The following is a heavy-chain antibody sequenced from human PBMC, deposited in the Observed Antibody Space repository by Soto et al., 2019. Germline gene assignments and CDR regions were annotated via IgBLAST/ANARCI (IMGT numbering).Heavy chain of an antibody. CDR1: GFTFSNYA. D-gene: IGHD2-2*01. J-gene: IGHJ4*02. CDR2: ISGIGGST. Sequence: EVQLLESGGGLVQPGGSLRLSCAASGFTFSNYAMSWVRQAPGKGLEWVSAISGIGGSTYYGDSVKGRFTISRDNSKNTRYLQMSSLRAEDTAVYYCAKGRGYCSSTNCYVGSDYWGQGTLVTVSS. V-gene: IGHV3-23*01. CDR3: AKGRGYCSSTNCYVGSDY.